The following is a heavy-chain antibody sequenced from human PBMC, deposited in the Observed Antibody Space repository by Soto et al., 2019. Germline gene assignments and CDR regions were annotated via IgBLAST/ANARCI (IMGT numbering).Heavy chain of an antibody. Sequence: PSETLSLTCTVSGDSIGRGNKYWSWIRQAPGKGLEWIGYIFSSGTTYYNPSLKSRLTMSLDTSQNQFSLKLNSVTAADTAVYFCARVPSPFDFYYAMDVWGQGTTVT. CDR2: IFSSGTT. V-gene: IGHV4-30-4*02. J-gene: IGHJ6*02. D-gene: IGHD3-16*01. CDR3: ARVPSPFDFYYAMDV. CDR1: GDSIGRGNKY.